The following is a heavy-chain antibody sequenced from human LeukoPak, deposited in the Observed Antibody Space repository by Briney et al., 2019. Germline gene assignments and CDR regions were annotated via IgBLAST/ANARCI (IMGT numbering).Heavy chain of an antibody. CDR1: GYTFTGYY. V-gene: IGHV1-18*04. Sequence: ASVKVSCKASGYTFTGYYMHWVRQAPGQGLEWMGWISAYNGNTNYAQKLQGRVTMTTDTSTSTAYMELRSLRSDDTAVYYCARDWVVGWGLYYYYYGMDVWGQGTTVTVSS. CDR2: ISAYNGNT. J-gene: IGHJ6*02. CDR3: ARDWVVGWGLYYYYYGMDV. D-gene: IGHD7-27*01.